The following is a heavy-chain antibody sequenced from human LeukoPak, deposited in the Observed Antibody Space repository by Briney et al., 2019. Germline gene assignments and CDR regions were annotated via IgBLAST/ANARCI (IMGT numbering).Heavy chain of an antibody. CDR2: MNPNTCNT. CDR3: ARKLLGSRGYYFDY. CDR1: GYTFTSYD. J-gene: IGHJ4*02. Sequence: ASVKVFCKPSGYTFTSYDINWVRQATGQAREWMGLMNPNTCNTGYAQKFQGRVTITRDTSISTAYMELSSLRSDDTAVYYCARKLLGSRGYYFDYWGQGTLVTVSS. D-gene: IGHD3-10*01. V-gene: IGHV1-8*01.